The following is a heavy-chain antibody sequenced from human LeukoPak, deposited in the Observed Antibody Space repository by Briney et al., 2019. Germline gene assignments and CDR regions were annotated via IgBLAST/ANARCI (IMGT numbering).Heavy chain of an antibody. V-gene: IGHV3-23*01. J-gene: IGHJ4*02. CDR1: GFTFSSYA. Sequence: SGGSLRLSCAASGFTFSSYAMSWVRQAPGKGLEWVSAISGSGGSTYYADSVKGRFTISRDNSKNTLYLQMNSLRAEDTAVYYCAKGPGGYSYGRLDYWGQGTLVTVSS. D-gene: IGHD5-18*01. CDR3: AKGPGGYSYGRLDY. CDR2: ISGSGGST.